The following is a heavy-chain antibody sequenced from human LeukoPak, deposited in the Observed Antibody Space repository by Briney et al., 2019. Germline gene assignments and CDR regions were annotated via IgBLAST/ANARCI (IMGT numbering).Heavy chain of an antibody. D-gene: IGHD3-22*01. Sequence: PGRSLRLSCAAAGFTFDDYAMHLVRQAPWKGLEWVSGISWNSGSIGYADSVKGRFTISRDNAKNSLYLQMNSLRAEDMALYYCAKADYYDSSGSIFDIWGQGTMVTVSS. CDR1: GFTFDDYA. CDR2: ISWNSGSI. V-gene: IGHV3-9*03. J-gene: IGHJ3*02. CDR3: AKADYYDSSGSIFDI.